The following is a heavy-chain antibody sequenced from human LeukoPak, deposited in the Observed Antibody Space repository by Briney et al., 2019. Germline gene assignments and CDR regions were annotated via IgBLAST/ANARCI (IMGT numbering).Heavy chain of an antibody. CDR3: MGGWNIEVAGY. D-gene: IGHD6-19*01. CDR2: INSDGSAT. J-gene: IGHJ4*02. Sequence: PGGSLRLSCSASGFTFNNYWMHWVRQAPGKGLVWVSRINSDGSATHYADSVKGRFTISRDNAKNTLYLQMISLRVEDTAVYYCMGGWNIEVAGYWGQGTLVTVSS. V-gene: IGHV3-74*01. CDR1: GFTFNNYW.